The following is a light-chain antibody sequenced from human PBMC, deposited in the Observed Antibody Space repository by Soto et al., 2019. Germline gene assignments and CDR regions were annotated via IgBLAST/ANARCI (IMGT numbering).Light chain of an antibody. Sequence: QSALTQPPSASGSPGQSVTISCTGTKSDIGVYDFVSWYQHHPGKAPRLIIYAVVQRPSGVPDRFSGSKSGNTASLTVSGLQAADEADYFCKSYAGSNTYVFGSGTKVTV. CDR3: KSYAGSNTYV. CDR1: KSDIGVYDF. CDR2: AVV. J-gene: IGLJ1*01. V-gene: IGLV2-8*01.